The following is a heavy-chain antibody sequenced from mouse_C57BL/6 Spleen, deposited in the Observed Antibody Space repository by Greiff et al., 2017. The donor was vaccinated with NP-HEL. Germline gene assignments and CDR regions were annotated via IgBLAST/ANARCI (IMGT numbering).Heavy chain of an antibody. CDR1: GFSFTSYG. CDR2: IWGGGST. Sequence: QVQLKQSGPGLVAPSQSLSITCTVSGFSFTSYGVDWVRQPPGKGLEWLGVIWGGGSTNYNSALMSRLGISKDNSQSQVFLKMNGPQAYDTAMYYCAKRGGFGSYDDWGKGTTLTVAS. CDR3: AKRGGFGSYDD. J-gene: IGHJ2*01. D-gene: IGHD1-1*02. V-gene: IGHV2-9*01.